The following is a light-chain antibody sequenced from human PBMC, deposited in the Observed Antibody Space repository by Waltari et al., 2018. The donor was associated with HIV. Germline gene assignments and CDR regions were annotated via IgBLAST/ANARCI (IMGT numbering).Light chain of an antibody. CDR2: DVN. J-gene: IGLJ2*01. V-gene: IGLV2-23*02. CDR3: CSYAGKGVVL. Sequence: QSAPTQPASVSGSPGQSVTISCIRTTADIGYSAHVSWFHQFSREAPRLLIYDVNKRPSSVSHRFSGSKSNTTASLTISGLQIEDEGDYYCCSYAGKGVVLFGGGTKLTV. CDR1: TADIGYSAH.